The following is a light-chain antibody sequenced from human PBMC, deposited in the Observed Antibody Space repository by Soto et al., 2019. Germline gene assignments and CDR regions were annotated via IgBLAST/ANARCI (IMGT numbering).Light chain of an antibody. V-gene: IGKV3D-20*02. CDR1: QSVSSNY. J-gene: IGKJ1*01. CDR2: DAS. CDR3: QQRSNWPRT. Sequence: EIVLTQSPGTLSLSPGERATLSCRASQSVSSNYLAWYQQTPGQAPRLLIYDASNRATGIPARFSGSGSGTDFTLTISSLEPEDFAVYYCQQRSNWPRTFGQGTKVDIK.